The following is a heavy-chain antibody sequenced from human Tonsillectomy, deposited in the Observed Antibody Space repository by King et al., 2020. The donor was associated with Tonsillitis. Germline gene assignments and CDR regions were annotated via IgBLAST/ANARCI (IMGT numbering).Heavy chain of an antibody. D-gene: IGHD3-9*01. V-gene: IGHV3-23*04. J-gene: IGHJ4*02. Sequence: VQLVESGGGLVQPGGSLRLSCAASGFTFSSYAMSWVRQAPGKGLEWVSAISGSGGSIYYADSVKGRFTISRDNSKNKLYLQVNSLRAEDTAVYYCAKEYYDILTGYYARPFDYWGQGTLVTVSS. CDR1: GFTFSSYA. CDR2: ISGSGGSI. CDR3: AKEYYDILTGYYARPFDY.